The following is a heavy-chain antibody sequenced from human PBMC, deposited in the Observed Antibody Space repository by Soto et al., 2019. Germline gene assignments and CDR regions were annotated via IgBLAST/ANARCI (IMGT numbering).Heavy chain of an antibody. Sequence: ASVKVSCKASGYTFTGYYMHWVRQAPGQGLEWMGWINPNSGGTNYAQKFQGRVTMTRDTSISTAYMELSRLRSDDTAVYYCAREENVLRFLEWFNYYYYYYGMDVWGQGTTVTVSS. CDR1: GYTFTGYY. D-gene: IGHD3-3*01. J-gene: IGHJ6*02. CDR2: INPNSGGT. CDR3: AREENVLRFLEWFNYYYYYYGMDV. V-gene: IGHV1-2*02.